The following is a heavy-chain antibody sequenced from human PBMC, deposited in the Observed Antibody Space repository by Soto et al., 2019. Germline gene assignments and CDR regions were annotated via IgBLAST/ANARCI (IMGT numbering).Heavy chain of an antibody. J-gene: IGHJ6*02. D-gene: IGHD6-13*01. Sequence: QVQLVQSGAEVKKPGSSVKVSCKASGGTFSSYAISWVRQAPGQGLEWMGGIIPIFGTANYAQKFQGRLTITADESTSTAYMELSSVRSEDTAVYYCARDYRYGQQLSYGMDVWGQGTTVTVSS. CDR1: GGTFSSYA. CDR2: IIPIFGTA. CDR3: ARDYRYGQQLSYGMDV. V-gene: IGHV1-69*12.